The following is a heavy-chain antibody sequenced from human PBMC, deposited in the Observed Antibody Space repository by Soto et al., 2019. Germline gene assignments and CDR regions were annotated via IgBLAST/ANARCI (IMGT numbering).Heavy chain of an antibody. V-gene: IGHV1-69*01. Sequence: QVQLVQSGAEVKKPGSSVKVSCKASGGTFSSYAISWVRQAPGQGLEWMGGIIPIFGTANYAQKFQGRVTITADESTRKAYMELSSLRSEDTAVYYCARDELRLGELSFYGMDVWGQGTTVTVS. CDR1: GGTFSSYA. CDR3: ARDELRLGELSFYGMDV. J-gene: IGHJ6*02. CDR2: IIPIFGTA. D-gene: IGHD3-16*01.